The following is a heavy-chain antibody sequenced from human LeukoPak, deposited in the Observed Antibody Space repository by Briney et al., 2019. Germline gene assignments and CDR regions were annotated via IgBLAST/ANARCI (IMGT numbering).Heavy chain of an antibody. V-gene: IGHV4-61*02. CDR1: GGSISSGGYY. CDR3: ARVDKHCSGEICYSGWFDP. CDR2: IYTSGST. J-gene: IGHJ5*02. Sequence: SETLSLTCTVSGGSISSGGYYWSWIRQPAGKGLEWIGRIYTSGSTNYNPSLKSRVTISVDTSKNQFSLKLSSVTAADTAVYFCARVDKHCSGEICYSGWFDPWGQGTLVTVSS. D-gene: IGHD2-15*01.